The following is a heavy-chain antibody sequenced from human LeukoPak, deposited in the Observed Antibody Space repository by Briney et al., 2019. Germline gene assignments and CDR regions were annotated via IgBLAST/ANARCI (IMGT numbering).Heavy chain of an antibody. CDR2: ISGSGGTP. J-gene: IGHJ4*02. Sequence: GGSLRPSCAASGFTFSTYAMNWVRQAPGKGLEWVSTISGSGGTPHYADSVKGRFTISRDNSKNTLHLQMNSLRAEDTAVYYCAKGGDLITYFDYWGQGTLVTVSS. CDR3: AKGGDLITYFDY. D-gene: IGHD3-16*01. V-gene: IGHV3-23*01. CDR1: GFTFSTYA.